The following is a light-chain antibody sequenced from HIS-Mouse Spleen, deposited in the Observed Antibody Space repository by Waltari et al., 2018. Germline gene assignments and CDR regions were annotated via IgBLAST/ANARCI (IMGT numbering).Light chain of an antibody. V-gene: IGLV2-11*01. CDR2: DVS. CDR3: CSYAGSYTFEVV. J-gene: IGLJ2*01. CDR1: SSDVGGYNY. Sequence: QSALTQPRSVSGSPGQSVTISCTGTSSDVGGYNYVSWYQQHPGKAPKLMFYDVSKRPSRVPDRFSGSKSGNTASLTISGLQAEDEADYYCCSYAGSYTFEVVFGGGTKLTVL.